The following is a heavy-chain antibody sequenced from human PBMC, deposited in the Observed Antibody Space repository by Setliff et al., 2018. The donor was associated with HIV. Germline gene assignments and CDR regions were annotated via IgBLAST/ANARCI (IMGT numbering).Heavy chain of an antibody. J-gene: IGHJ4*02. Sequence: SETLSLTCTVSGDSITSGGYSWTWIRQPPGKGLEWIGYIYYSGSTNYNPSLKSRVTISVDTSKNHFSLKLRSVTAADTAVYYCAQLGMVDDFDYWGQGTLVTVSS. CDR1: GDSITSGGYS. D-gene: IGHD1-1*01. CDR2: IYYSGST. CDR3: AQLGMVDDFDY. V-gene: IGHV4-61*03.